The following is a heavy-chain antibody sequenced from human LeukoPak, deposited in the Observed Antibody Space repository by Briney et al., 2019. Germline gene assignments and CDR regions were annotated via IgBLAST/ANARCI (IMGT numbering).Heavy chain of an antibody. V-gene: IGHV3-21*01. CDR2: ISSSSSYI. J-gene: IGHJ4*02. Sequence: GGSLRLSCAASGFTFSSYEMNWVRQAPGKGLEWVSSISSSSSYIYYADSVKGRFTISRDNAKNSLYLQMNSLRAEDTAVYYCARAAVAGPTQYYFDYWGQGTLVTVSS. CDR3: ARAAVAGPTQYYFDY. D-gene: IGHD6-19*01. CDR1: GFTFSSYE.